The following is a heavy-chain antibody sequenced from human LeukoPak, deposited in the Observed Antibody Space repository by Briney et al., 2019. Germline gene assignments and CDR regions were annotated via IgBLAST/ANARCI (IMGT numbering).Heavy chain of an antibody. CDR2: INTNTGNP. J-gene: IGHJ3*02. Sequence: ASVKVSCKASGGTFSSYAISWVRQAPGQGLEWMGWINTNTGNPTYAQGFTGRFVFSLDTSVSTAYLQISSLKAEDTAVYYCAALYCSSTSCSADAFDIWGQGTMVTVSS. CDR3: AALYCSSTSCSADAFDI. V-gene: IGHV7-4-1*02. CDR1: GGTFSSYA. D-gene: IGHD2-2*01.